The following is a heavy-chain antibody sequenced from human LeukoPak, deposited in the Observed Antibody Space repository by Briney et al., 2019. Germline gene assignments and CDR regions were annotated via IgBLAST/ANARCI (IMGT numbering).Heavy chain of an antibody. J-gene: IGHJ3*02. V-gene: IGHV4-39*07. D-gene: IGHD3-3*01. Sequence: SETLSLTCTVSGGSISSSSYYWGWIRQPPGKGLEWIGSIYYSGSTYDNPSLKSRVTISVDTSKNQFSLKLSSVTAADTAVYYCASLALNYDFWSGYLDAFDIWGQGTMVTVSS. CDR3: ASLALNYDFWSGYLDAFDI. CDR1: GGSISSSSYY. CDR2: IYYSGST.